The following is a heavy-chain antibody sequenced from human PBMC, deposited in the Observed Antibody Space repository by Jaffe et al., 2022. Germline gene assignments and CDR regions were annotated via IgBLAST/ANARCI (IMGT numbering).Heavy chain of an antibody. CDR3: ARAPWAVVGATPDAFDI. CDR2: IYSGGST. V-gene: IGHV3-53*04. CDR1: GFTVSSNY. D-gene: IGHD1-26*01. Sequence: EVQLVESGGGLVQPGGSLRLSCAASGFTVSSNYMSWVRQAPGKGLEWVSVIYSGGSTYYADSVKGRFTISRHNSKNTLYLQMNSLRAEDTAVYYCARAPWAVVGATPDAFDIWGQGTMVTVSS. J-gene: IGHJ3*02.